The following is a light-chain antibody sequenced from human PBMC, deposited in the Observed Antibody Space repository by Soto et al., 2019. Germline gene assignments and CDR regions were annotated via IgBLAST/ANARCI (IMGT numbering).Light chain of an antibody. Sequence: DIEMTHSPASLSASLGDRVTITFRASQRISSYLTWYQQKPGQAPKLLIYAASNLHTGVPSRFSGSGSGTDFTLTISSLQAEDFATYYCQQRYSTPPAFGQGTKVDIK. V-gene: IGKV1-39*01. CDR2: AAS. J-gene: IGKJ1*01. CDR3: QQRYSTPPA. CDR1: QRISSY.